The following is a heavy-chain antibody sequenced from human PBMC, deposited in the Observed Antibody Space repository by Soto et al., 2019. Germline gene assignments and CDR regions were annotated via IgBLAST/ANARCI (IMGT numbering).Heavy chain of an antibody. J-gene: IGHJ3*02. CDR1: GGTFSSYT. V-gene: IGHV1-69*02. CDR2: IIPILGIA. D-gene: IGHD1-26*01. CDR3: ARNLGRRVFGANDAFDI. Sequence: QVQLVQSGAEVKKPGSSVKVSCKASGGTFSSYTISWVRQAPGQGLEWMGRIIPILGIANYAQKFQGRVTITADKSTSTAYMELNSLRSEDTAVYYCARNLGRRVFGANDAFDIWGQGSMVSVSS.